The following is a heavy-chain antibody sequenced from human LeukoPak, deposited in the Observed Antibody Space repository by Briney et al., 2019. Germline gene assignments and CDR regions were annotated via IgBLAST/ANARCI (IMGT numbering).Heavy chain of an antibody. CDR2: IYYSGST. D-gene: IGHD2-15*01. J-gene: IGHJ3*02. CDR3: ARCAVVVVAATGPYDAFDI. V-gene: IGHV4-30-4*01. CDR1: GGSISSGDYY. Sequence: PSETLSLTCTVSGGSISSGDYYGSWIRQPPGKGREWIGYIYYSGSTYYNPSLKSRVTISVDTSKNQFSLKLSSVTAADTAVYYCARCAVVVVAATGPYDAFDIWGQGTMVTVSS.